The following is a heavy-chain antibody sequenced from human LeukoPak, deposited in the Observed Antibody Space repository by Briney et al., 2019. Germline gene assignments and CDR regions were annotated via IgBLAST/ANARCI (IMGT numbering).Heavy chain of an antibody. Sequence: SETLSLTCTVSGGSVSSGSYYWSWIRQPPGKGLEWIGYIYYSGSTNYNPSLKSRVTISVDTSKNQFPLKLSSVTAADTAVYYCARDPPGYGGKQGRAAFDIWGKGTRVTVSS. V-gene: IGHV4-61*01. CDR2: IYYSGST. D-gene: IGHD4-23*01. CDR1: GGSVSSGSYY. J-gene: IGHJ3*02. CDR3: ARDPPGYGGKQGRAAFDI.